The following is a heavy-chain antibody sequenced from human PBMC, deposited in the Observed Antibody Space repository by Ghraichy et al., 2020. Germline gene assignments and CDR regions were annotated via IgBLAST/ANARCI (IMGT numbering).Heavy chain of an antibody. D-gene: IGHD3-3*01. Sequence: LSLTCAASGFTFSSYSMNWVRQAPGKGLEWVSSISSSSSYIYYADSVKGRFTISRDNAKNSLYLQMNSLRAEDTAVYYCASCLTCYDFWSGPMTNWFDPWGQGTLVTVSS. V-gene: IGHV3-21*01. J-gene: IGHJ5*02. CDR2: ISSSSSYI. CDR3: ASCLTCYDFWSGPMTNWFDP. CDR1: GFTFSSYS.